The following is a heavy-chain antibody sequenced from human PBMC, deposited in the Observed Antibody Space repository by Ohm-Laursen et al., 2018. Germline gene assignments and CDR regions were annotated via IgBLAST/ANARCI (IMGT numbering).Heavy chain of an antibody. J-gene: IGHJ3*02. Sequence: ASVKVSCKASGYTFTGYYMYWVRQAPGQGLEWMGWINPNSGGTKYAQKFQGRVTMTRDTSISTDYMEVSSLTSDDTAVYYCARGLTRSAFDIWGQGTMVTVSS. CDR3: ARGLTRSAFDI. D-gene: IGHD4/OR15-4a*01. CDR1: GYTFTGYY. V-gene: IGHV1-2*02. CDR2: INPNSGGT.